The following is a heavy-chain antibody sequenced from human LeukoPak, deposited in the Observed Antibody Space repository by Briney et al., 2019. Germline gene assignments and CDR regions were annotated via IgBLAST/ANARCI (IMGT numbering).Heavy chain of an antibody. D-gene: IGHD2-15*01. Sequence: GGSLRLSCAASGFTFSSYAMSWVRQAPGKGLEWVSAISGSGGSTYYADSVKGRFTISRDNSKNTLYLQMNSLRAEDTAVYYCAKVLEYCSGGSCYSFDYLGQGTLVTVSS. CDR2: ISGSGGST. CDR1: GFTFSSYA. CDR3: AKVLEYCSGGSCYSFDY. V-gene: IGHV3-23*01. J-gene: IGHJ4*02.